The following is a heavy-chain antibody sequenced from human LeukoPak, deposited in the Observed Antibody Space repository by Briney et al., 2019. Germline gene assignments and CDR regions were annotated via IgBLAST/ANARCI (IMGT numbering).Heavy chain of an antibody. CDR3: ARLFGELFYYFDY. V-gene: IGHV4-59*11. D-gene: IGHD3-10*02. Sequence: SETLSLTCAVSDDSFSSHYWTWIRQPPGKGLEWIGYISYIGSTNYNPSLKSRVTISIDTSKNQFSLKLSSVTAADTAVYYCARLFGELFYYFDYWGQGTLVTVSS. CDR2: ISYIGST. J-gene: IGHJ4*02. CDR1: DDSFSSHY.